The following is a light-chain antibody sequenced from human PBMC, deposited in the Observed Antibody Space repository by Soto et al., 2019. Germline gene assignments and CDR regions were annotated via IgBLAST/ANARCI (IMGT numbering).Light chain of an antibody. Sequence: IVLARSPATLSVSPGQRATLFCMPSQKVGSSLAWYQQIPGQPPRLLIHGASIRATGVPARLTGSGSGTEFTLTISGLQYADLAVYYCQRYNDWTPWTFGQGTKVDIK. J-gene: IGKJ1*01. V-gene: IGKV3-15*01. CDR1: QKVGSS. CDR2: GAS. CDR3: QRYNDWTPWT.